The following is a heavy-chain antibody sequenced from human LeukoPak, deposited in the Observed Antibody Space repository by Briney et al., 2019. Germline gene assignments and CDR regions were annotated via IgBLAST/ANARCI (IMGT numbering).Heavy chain of an antibody. Sequence: WETLSLTCTVSGGSISSYYWSWIRQPAGKGLEWIGRIYTSGSTNYNPSLKSRVTMSVDTSKNQFSLKLSSVTAADTAVYYCARVPTIWFAELFIDYWGQGTLVTVSS. CDR1: GGSISSYY. CDR2: IYTSGST. CDR3: ARVPTIWFAELFIDY. D-gene: IGHD3-10*01. J-gene: IGHJ4*02. V-gene: IGHV4-4*07.